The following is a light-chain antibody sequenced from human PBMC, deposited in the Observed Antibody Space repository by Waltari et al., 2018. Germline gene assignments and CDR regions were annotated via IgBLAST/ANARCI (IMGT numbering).Light chain of an antibody. J-gene: IGLJ2*01. CDR1: SLSSYY. Sequence: SSELTQDPAVSVALGQTVRVTCQGDSLSSYYASWYQQKPGQAPVLVIYGKNNRPSGIPDRFSGSSSGNTASLTITGAQAEDEADYYCKSRDSSGNHVLFGGGTKLTVL. CDR3: KSRDSSGNHVL. CDR2: GKN. V-gene: IGLV3-19*01.